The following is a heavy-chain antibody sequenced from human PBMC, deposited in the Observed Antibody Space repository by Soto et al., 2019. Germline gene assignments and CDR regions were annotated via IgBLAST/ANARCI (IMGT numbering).Heavy chain of an antibody. CDR3: AREISGGGTLNWFDP. V-gene: IGHV1-2*02. Sequence: QVQLVQSAAEVKKPGASVKVSCKASGYNFSDYYIHWVRQAPGQGLEWLGGVSPKSGGTNYAQKFKGRVTMTRDTSSNTVYMDLSGLKSDDTAVFYCAREISGGGTLNWFDPWGQGTLVTVSS. J-gene: IGHJ5*02. D-gene: IGHD2-8*02. CDR1: GYNFSDYY. CDR2: VSPKSGGT.